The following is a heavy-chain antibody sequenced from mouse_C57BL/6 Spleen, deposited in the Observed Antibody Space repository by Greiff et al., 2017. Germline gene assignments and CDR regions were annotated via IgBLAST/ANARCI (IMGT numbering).Heavy chain of an antibody. D-gene: IGHD2-4*01. J-gene: IGHJ3*01. Sequence: VQLQQSGAELVKPGASVKLSCKASGYTFTEYTIHWVKQRSGQGLEWIGWFYPGSGSIKYNEKFKDKATLTADKSSSTVYMELSRLTSEDSAVYFCARHEETPNDYDGAWFAYWGQGTLVTVSA. CDR2: FYPGSGSI. CDR3: ARHEETPNDYDGAWFAY. CDR1: GYTFTEYT. V-gene: IGHV1-62-2*01.